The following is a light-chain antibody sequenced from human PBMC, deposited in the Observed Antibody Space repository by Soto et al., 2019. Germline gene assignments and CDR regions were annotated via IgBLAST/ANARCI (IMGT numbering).Light chain of an antibody. Sequence: DIQMTQSPSTLSASVGDRVTITCRASEGISTWLAWYQQKPGKAPNLLIYDASSLESGVPARFSGSGSGTEFTLTISSLQPDDFATYYCQQYNTYSTFGQGTRLEI. CDR1: EGISTW. V-gene: IGKV1-5*01. CDR3: QQYNTYST. CDR2: DAS. J-gene: IGKJ5*01.